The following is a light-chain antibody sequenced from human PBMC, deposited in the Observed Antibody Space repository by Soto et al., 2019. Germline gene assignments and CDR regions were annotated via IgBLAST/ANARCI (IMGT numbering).Light chain of an antibody. V-gene: IGLV2-14*01. Sequence: QSALTQPASVSGSPGQSITISCAGTSGDVGGYNYVSWYQQHPGKAPKLMIYDVSNRPSGVSNRFSGSKSGNTASLTISGLQPEDEADYYCSSYTSSSTLVVFGGGTKVTVL. J-gene: IGLJ2*01. CDR2: DVS. CDR3: SSYTSSSTLVV. CDR1: SGDVGGYNY.